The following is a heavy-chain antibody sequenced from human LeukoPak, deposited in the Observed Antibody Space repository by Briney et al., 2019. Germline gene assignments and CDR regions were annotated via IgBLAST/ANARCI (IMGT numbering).Heavy chain of an antibody. CDR2: IYYSGST. J-gene: IGHJ6*03. Sequence: PSETLSLTCTVSGGSISSYYWSWIRQPPGKGLEWIGYIYYSGSTNYNPSLKSRVTISVDTSKNQFSLKLSSVTAADTAVYYCARSIVVVPAARGYMDVWGKGTTVTVSS. CDR3: ARSIVVVPAARGYMDV. D-gene: IGHD2-2*01. V-gene: IGHV4-59*01. CDR1: GGSISSYY.